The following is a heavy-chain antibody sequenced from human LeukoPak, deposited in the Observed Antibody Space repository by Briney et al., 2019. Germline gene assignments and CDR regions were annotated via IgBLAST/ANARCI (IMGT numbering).Heavy chain of an antibody. V-gene: IGHV3-73*01. Sequence: GGSLRLSCATSGFTFSGSAMHWVRQASGKGLEWVGRIRTKDYNYATAYAVSVKGRFTIYRDNSKNTAYLQMNSLKTEDTAVYYCTNQEYYSDSWGQGTLVTVSS. CDR1: GFTFSGSA. CDR2: IRTKDYNYAT. J-gene: IGHJ4*02. D-gene: IGHD3-16*01. CDR3: TNQEYYSDS.